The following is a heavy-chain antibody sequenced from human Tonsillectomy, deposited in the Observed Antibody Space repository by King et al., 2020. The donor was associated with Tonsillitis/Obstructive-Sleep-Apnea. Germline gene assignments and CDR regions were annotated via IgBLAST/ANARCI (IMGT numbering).Heavy chain of an antibody. V-gene: IGHV2-26*01. D-gene: IGHD3-22*01. CDR2: IFSNDEK. J-gene: IGHJ3*02. CDR1: GFSLSTARMG. CDR3: ARWDDSSGYRADAFDI. Sequence: VTLKESGPVLVKPTETLTLTCTVSGFSLSTARMGVSWIRQPPGKALEWLAHIFSNDEKSYSTSLKSRLTISKDTSKSQVVLTMTNMDPVDTATYYCARWDDSSGYRADAFDIWGQGTMVTVSS.